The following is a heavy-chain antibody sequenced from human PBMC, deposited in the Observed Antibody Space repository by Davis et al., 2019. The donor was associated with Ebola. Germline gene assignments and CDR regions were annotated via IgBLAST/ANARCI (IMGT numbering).Heavy chain of an antibody. CDR2: IYFSRTT. Sequence: SETLSLTCTVSGGSISSSSYYWGWMRQPPWTGLAWLVSIYFSRTTYYNPSLNSRVTTSVDTSKNQFSLKLSSVTAADTAVYYCARLAIYRAYFDYWGQGTLVTVSS. J-gene: IGHJ4*02. CDR3: ARLAIYRAYFDY. D-gene: IGHD4-11*01. V-gene: IGHV4-39*01. CDR1: GGSISSSSYY.